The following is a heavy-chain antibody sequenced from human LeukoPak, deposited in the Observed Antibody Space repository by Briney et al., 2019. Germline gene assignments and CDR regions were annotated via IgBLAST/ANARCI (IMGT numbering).Heavy chain of an antibody. V-gene: IGHV3-23*01. CDR3: AKKVVVGATSPYSDFQD. D-gene: IGHD1-26*01. CDR1: GFTFNSYG. Sequence: GGSLRLSCAASGFTFNSYGMSWGRQAPGKGLEWVSAISGSGVTTHYAGSVKGRFSISRDNSKNTLYLQMNSLRVEDAALYYCAKKVVVGATSPYSDFQDWGQGTLVTVSS. CDR2: ISGSGVTT. J-gene: IGHJ1*01.